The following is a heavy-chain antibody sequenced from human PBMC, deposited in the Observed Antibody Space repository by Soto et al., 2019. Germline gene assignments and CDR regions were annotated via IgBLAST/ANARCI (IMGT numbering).Heavy chain of an antibody. CDR3: ARYIPGVRYYGMDV. CDR1: GFTFSSYA. Sequence: EVQLVESGGGLVKPGGSLRLSCAASGFTFSSYAMKWVRQAPGKGLEWVSLIGESGTPTYYADSVKGRFTISRDNSGNTLFLEMYSLRAEDTAVYYCARYIPGVRYYGMDVWGQGTTVTVSS. V-gene: IGHV3-23*04. J-gene: IGHJ6*02. CDR2: IGESGTPT. D-gene: IGHD2-2*01.